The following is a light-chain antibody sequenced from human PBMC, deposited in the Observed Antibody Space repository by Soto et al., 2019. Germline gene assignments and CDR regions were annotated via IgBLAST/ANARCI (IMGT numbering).Light chain of an antibody. V-gene: IGKV1-5*01. J-gene: IGKJ4*01. CDR2: DAS. Sequence: DIQMTQSPSSVSASVGDRITITCRASQRITTWLAWYQQKPGQAPNLLIHDASTLETGVPSRFRGSGSGTDFTLTISNLQPDDFATYYCQQYNSYPTFGGGTKVDIK. CDR3: QQYNSYPT. CDR1: QRITTW.